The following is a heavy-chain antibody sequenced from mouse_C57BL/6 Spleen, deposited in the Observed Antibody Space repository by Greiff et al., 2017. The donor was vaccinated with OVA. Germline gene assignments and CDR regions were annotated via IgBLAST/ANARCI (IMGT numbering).Heavy chain of an antibody. CDR2: IRNKANGYTT. D-gene: IGHD2-3*01. Sequence: EVQRVESGGGLVQPGGSLSLSCAASGFTFTAYHMSWVRQPPGKALEWLGFIRNKANGYTTEYSASVKGRFTISRDNSQSILYLQVKALRAEDSATYYCARGGIYDGYYGAMDYWGQGTSVTVSS. CDR1: GFTFTAYH. V-gene: IGHV7-3*01. J-gene: IGHJ4*01. CDR3: ARGGIYDGYYGAMDY.